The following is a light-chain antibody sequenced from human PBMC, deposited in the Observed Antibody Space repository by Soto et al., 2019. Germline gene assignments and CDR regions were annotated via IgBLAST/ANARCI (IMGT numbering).Light chain of an antibody. J-gene: IGLJ1*01. CDR3: NSYTTSGILDV. CDR1: SSDVGGYNY. CDR2: DVS. V-gene: IGLV2-14*03. Sequence: QSALTQPASVSGSPGQSITISCTGTSSDVGGYNYVSWYQQHPGKAPKLIIYDVSNRPSGVSNRFSGSKPGNTASLTISGLQAEDEADYYCNSYTTSGILDVFGSGTKLTVL.